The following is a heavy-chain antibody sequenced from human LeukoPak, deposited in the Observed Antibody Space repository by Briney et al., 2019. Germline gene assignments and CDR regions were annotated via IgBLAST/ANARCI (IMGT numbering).Heavy chain of an antibody. D-gene: IGHD1-1*01. CDR3: ASPKPEYNWNDGGYYYGMDV. CDR1: GGTFSSYA. J-gene: IGHJ6*02. V-gene: IGHV1-69*13. Sequence: ASVKVSCKASGGTFSSYAISWVRQAPGQGLEWMGGIIPIFGTANYAQKFQGRVTITADESTSTAYMELSSRRSEDTAVYYCASPKPEYNWNDGGYYYGMDVWGQGTTVTVSS. CDR2: IIPIFGTA.